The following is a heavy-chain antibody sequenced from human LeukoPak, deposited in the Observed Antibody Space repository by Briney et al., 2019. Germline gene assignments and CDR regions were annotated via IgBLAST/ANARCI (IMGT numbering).Heavy chain of an antibody. J-gene: IGHJ4*02. Sequence: GGSLRLSCRASGFSFSDFGTHWIRQAPGKGLEWLAVISYDGSRTYYAASVKGRFTISRDNSKSTLYLHMDSLRLEDTAIYYCAILAGGATQETDYWGLGTPVTVSS. D-gene: IGHD1-26*01. V-gene: IGHV3-30*03. CDR1: GFSFSDFG. CDR3: AILAGGATQETDY. CDR2: ISYDGSRT.